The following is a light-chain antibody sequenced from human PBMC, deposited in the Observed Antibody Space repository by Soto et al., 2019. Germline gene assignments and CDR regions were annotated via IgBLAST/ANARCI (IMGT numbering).Light chain of an antibody. CDR3: QQYNNWPLTWT. CDR2: GAS. Sequence: EIVMTQSPATLSVSPGERATLSCRASQSVSSNLAWYQQKPGQAPRLLIYGASNRATGIPARFSGSGSGTEFTLTISRLQSEDFAVYYCQQYNNWPLTWTFGQGTKVDIK. J-gene: IGKJ1*01. V-gene: IGKV3-15*01. CDR1: QSVSSN.